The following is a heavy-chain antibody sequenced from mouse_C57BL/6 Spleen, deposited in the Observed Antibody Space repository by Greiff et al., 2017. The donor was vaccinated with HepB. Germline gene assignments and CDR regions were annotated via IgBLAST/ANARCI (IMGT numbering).Heavy chain of an antibody. J-gene: IGHJ2*01. D-gene: IGHD1-1*01. V-gene: IGHV1-26*01. CDR1: GYTLPNT. CDR2: INPNKGGT. Sequence: EVKLQQSGPELVKPGASVKKSCRVPGYTLPNTKWNGGKQGQGKSLEWIGDINPNKGGTTYNQKFKGKATLTVDKSSTTAYMELRSLTSEDSAVYYCARRHYYGSSYDYFDYWGQGTTLTVSS. CDR3: ARRHYYGSSYDYFDY.